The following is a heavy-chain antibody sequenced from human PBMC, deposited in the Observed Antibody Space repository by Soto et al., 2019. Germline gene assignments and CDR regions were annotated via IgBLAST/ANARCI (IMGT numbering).Heavy chain of an antibody. CDR1: GGSFGAYY. V-gene: IGHV4-34*01. CDR2: INHRGST. Sequence: QVQLQQWGAGLLKPSETLSLTCAAYGGSFGAYYWTWIRQPPGKGLEWIGEINHRGSTNYNPSLESRVTISVDTSKNQFSLKLSSVTAADTAVYYCARGTNLRCFDWGQGTLVTVSS. D-gene: IGHD3-9*01. J-gene: IGHJ4*02. CDR3: ARGTNLRCFD.